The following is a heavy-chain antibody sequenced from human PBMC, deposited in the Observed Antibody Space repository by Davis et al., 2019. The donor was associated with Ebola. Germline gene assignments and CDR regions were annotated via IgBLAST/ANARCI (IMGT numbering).Heavy chain of an antibody. Sequence: GGSLRLSCAASGFTFSSYAMSWVRQAPGKGLEWVANIKQDGSEKYYVDSVKGRFTISRDNAKNSLYLQMNSLRAEDTAVYYCARVGGGNSVGLWDYYYGMDVWGKGTTVTVSS. CDR2: IKQDGSEK. CDR1: GFTFSSYA. J-gene: IGHJ6*04. CDR3: ARVGGGNSVGLWDYYYGMDV. V-gene: IGHV3-7*03. D-gene: IGHD4-23*01.